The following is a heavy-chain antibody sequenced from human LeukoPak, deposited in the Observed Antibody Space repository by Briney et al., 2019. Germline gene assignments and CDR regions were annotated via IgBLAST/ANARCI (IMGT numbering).Heavy chain of an antibody. Sequence: PETLSLTCAVYGGSFSGYYLNWIRQPPGKGLEWIGEINHSGSTNYNPSLKSRVTISIDTSKNQFSLKLSSVSAADTAVYYCARTSTNNWAWLQHWGQGTLVPVSS. V-gene: IGHV4-34*01. J-gene: IGHJ1*01. CDR3: ARTSTNNWAWLQH. CDR2: INHSGST. CDR1: GGSFSGYY. D-gene: IGHD1-1*01.